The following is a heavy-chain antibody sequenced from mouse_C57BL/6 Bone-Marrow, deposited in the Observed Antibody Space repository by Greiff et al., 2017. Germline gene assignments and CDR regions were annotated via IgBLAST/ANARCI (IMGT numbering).Heavy chain of an antibody. D-gene: IGHD1-1*01. CDR1: GYTFTSYW. CDR3: ERQSSHYYGSSYWYFDV. Sequence: QVQLQQPGAELVKPGASVKLSCKASGYTFTSYWMHWVKQRPGRGLEWIGRIDPNSGGTKYNEKFKSKATLTVDKPSSTAYMQLSSLTSEDSAVYYCERQSSHYYGSSYWYFDVWGTGTTVTVSS. CDR2: IDPNSGGT. V-gene: IGHV1-72*01. J-gene: IGHJ1*03.